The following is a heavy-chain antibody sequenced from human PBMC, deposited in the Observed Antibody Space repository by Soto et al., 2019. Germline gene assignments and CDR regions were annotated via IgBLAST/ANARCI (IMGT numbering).Heavy chain of an antibody. CDR1: GYSFTSYW. J-gene: IGHJ4*02. CDR3: ARPPLRCSSTSCHFDY. D-gene: IGHD2-2*01. Sequence: GESLKISCKGSGYSFTSYWIGWVRQMPGKGLEWMGIIYPGDSGTRDSPSFQGQVTIQADKSINTAYLQWSSLKASDTAMYYCARPPLRCSSTSCHFDYWGQGTLVTVSS. V-gene: IGHV5-51*01. CDR2: IYPGDSGT.